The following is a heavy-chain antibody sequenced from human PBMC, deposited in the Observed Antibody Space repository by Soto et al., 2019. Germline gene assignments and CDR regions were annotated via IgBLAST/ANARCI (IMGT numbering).Heavy chain of an antibody. CDR3: ARVTQYYYEPTHYYFDY. CDR1: GGSITSSGYY. CDR2: IYYSGST. V-gene: IGHV4-61*08. D-gene: IGHD3-22*01. Sequence: SETLSLTCNVSGGSITSSGYYLSWFRRPPGKGLEWIGYIYYSGSTNYNPSLKCRVTISVDTSKNQFSLKLSSVTAADTDVYYCARVTQYYYEPTHYYFDYWGQGTLVTVSS. J-gene: IGHJ4*02.